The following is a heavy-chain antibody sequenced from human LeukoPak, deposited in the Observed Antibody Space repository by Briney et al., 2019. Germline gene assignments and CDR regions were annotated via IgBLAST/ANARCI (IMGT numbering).Heavy chain of an antibody. J-gene: IGHJ3*02. CDR1: GYTFTGHY. Sequence: ASVKVSCKASGYTFTGHYMHWVRQAPGQGLEWMGWINPNSGGTTYSQNFQGRVTMTRDTSISTAYVELSRLRSDDTAVYYCARGQGLKSHDFDIWGQGTVVTVSS. V-gene: IGHV1-2*02. D-gene: IGHD3-16*01. CDR2: INPNSGGT. CDR3: ARGQGLKSHDFDI.